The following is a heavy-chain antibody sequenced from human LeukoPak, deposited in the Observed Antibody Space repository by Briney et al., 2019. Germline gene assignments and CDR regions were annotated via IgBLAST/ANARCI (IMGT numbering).Heavy chain of an antibody. J-gene: IGHJ4*02. Sequence: PGGSLRLSCAASGFTFSDYGMHWVRQAPGKGLEWVAVISYDGSNKYYADTVKGRFTISRDNSKNTLYLQMNTLRAEDTAVYYCAKARAATVPLPFDYWGQGTLVTVSS. CDR1: GFTFSDYG. V-gene: IGHV3-30*18. CDR3: AKARAATVPLPFDY. CDR2: ISYDGSNK. D-gene: IGHD5-18*01.